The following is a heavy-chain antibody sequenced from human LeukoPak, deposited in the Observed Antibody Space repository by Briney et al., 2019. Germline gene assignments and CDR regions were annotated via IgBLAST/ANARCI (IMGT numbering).Heavy chain of an antibody. CDR2: IYYSGST. D-gene: IGHD2-2*01. CDR3: ARGYCSTTSCYDYYYYYIDV. J-gene: IGHJ6*03. V-gene: IGHV4-59*12. Sequence: SETLSLTCTVSGGSISRYYWSWIRQPPGKGLEWIGYIYYSGSTNYNPSLKSRVTISVDTSKNQFSLKLSSVTAADTAVYYCARGYCSTTSCYDYYYYYIDVWGKGTTVTVSS. CDR1: GGSISRYY.